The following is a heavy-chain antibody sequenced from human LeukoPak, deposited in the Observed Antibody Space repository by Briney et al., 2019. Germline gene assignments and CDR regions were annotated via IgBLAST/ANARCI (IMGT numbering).Heavy chain of an antibody. D-gene: IGHD1-1*01. CDR2: IYSGGST. J-gene: IGHJ2*01. V-gene: IGHV3-53*01. CDR1: GFTVSSNY. Sequence: TGGSLRLSCAASGFTVSSNYMSWGRQAPGKGLEWVSVIYSGGSTYYADSVKGRFTISRDNSKNTLYLQMYSLRAEDTAVYYCARELISTTWRGNRSYFDLWGRGTLVTVSS. CDR3: ARELISTTWRGNRSYFDL.